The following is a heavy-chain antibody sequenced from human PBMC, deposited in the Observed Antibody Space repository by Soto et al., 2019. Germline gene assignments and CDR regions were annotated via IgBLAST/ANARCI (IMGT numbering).Heavy chain of an antibody. D-gene: IGHD3-9*01. V-gene: IGHV4-39*07. CDR2: IYYSGST. CDR1: GGSISNSSYF. Sequence: SETLPLTCSVSGGSISNSSYFWSWIRQPPGKGLEWIGSIYYSGSTNYNPSLKSRVTISVDASKSQFYLKLRSVTAADTAVYYCARGMAEEQIFYYFDYWGQGALVTVSS. CDR3: ARGMAEEQIFYYFDY. J-gene: IGHJ4*02.